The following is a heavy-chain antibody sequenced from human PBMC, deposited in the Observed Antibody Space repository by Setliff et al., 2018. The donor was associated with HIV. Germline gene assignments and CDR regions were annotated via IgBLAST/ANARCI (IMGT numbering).Heavy chain of an antibody. D-gene: IGHD5-12*01. J-gene: IGHJ4*02. V-gene: IGHV3-64*01. Sequence: PGGSLRLSCAASGITFSRYAMHWVRQAPGKGLEYVSGIKSDGGSTYYANSVKGRFTISRGNSKNTLYLQMGSLRPEDMAVYHRARGPGYHTLDYFESWGQGTLVTVSS. CDR3: ARGPGYHTLDYFES. CDR1: GITFSRYA. CDR2: IKSDGGST.